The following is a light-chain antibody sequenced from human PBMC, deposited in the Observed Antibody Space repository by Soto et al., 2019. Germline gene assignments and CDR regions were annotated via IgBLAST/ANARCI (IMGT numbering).Light chain of an antibody. Sequence: QSALTQPASVSGSPGQSITISCTGTSSDVGGYNYVSWYQQHPGKAPKLMIYEVSNRPSGVSNRFSGSKSGNTASLTIAGLQAEDEADYCCSSYTSSSNRLYVFVTGTKLTVL. CDR2: EVS. J-gene: IGLJ1*01. CDR3: SSYTSSSNRLYV. CDR1: SSDVGGYNY. V-gene: IGLV2-14*01.